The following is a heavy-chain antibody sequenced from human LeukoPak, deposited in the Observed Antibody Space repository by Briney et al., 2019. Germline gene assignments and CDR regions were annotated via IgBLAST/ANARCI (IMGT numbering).Heavy chain of an antibody. Sequence: GASVKVSCKASGYTFTGYYMHWMRQAPGQGPEWMGWINCNSGDTIYAQKLQGRVTMTRDTSISTAYLELSRLTYDDTAVYYCARNGEIWGQGTLVTVSS. CDR1: GYTFTGYY. CDR3: ARNGEI. D-gene: IGHD3-10*01. V-gene: IGHV1-2*02. CDR2: INCNSGDT. J-gene: IGHJ4*02.